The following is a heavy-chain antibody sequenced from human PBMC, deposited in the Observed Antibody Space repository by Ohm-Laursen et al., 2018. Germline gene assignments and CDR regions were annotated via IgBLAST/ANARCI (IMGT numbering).Heavy chain of an antibody. CDR2: INPSGGST. CDR3: ARDRGDLGY. D-gene: IGHD3-10*01. CDR1: RYTFTSYY. V-gene: IGHV1-46*01. Sequence: GASVKVSCKASRYTFTSYYMHWVRQAPGQGLEWMGIINPSGGSTSYAQKFQGRVTMTRDTSTSTAYLELRSLRSDDTAVYYCARDRGDLGYWGQGTLVIVSS. J-gene: IGHJ4*02.